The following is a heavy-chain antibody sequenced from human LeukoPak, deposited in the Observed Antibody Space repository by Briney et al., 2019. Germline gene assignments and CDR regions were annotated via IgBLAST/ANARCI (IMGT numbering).Heavy chain of an antibody. V-gene: IGHV1-24*01. Sequence: ASVKVSCKVSGYTLTELSMHWVRQAPGKGLEWMGGFDPEDGETIYAQKFQGRVTMTEDTSTDTAYMELSSLRSEDTAVYYCATTLAYHYDSSGYYFACWGQGTLVTVSS. J-gene: IGHJ4*02. CDR3: ATTLAYHYDSSGYYFAC. CDR2: FDPEDGET. D-gene: IGHD3-22*01. CDR1: GYTLTELS.